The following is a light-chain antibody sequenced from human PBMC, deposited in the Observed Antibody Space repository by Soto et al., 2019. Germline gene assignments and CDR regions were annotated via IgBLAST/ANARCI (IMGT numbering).Light chain of an antibody. CDR3: SSYASSSSYV. CDR2: EVR. CDR1: SSDVGGYNH. Sequence: QSALTQPASVSGSRGQSITISCTGTSSDVGGYNHVSWYQQHPGKAPKLMIYEVRNRPSGVSDRFSASKSGNTASLTISGLQAEDEADYYCSSYASSSSYVFGAGTKFTVL. J-gene: IGLJ1*01. V-gene: IGLV2-14*01.